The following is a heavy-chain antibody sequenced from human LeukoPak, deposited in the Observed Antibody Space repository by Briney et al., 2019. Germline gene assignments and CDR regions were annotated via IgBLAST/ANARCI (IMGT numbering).Heavy chain of an antibody. CDR2: IRGKTEAEPT. J-gene: IGHJ4*02. CDR3: TTHTGTYYEIDY. CDR1: GITFNNAW. D-gene: IGHD1-26*01. V-gene: IGHV3-15*01. Sequence: GGSLRLSCVASGITFNNAWMSWVRQVPGKGLEWVGRIRGKTEAEPTGYAAPVKGRFTISRDDTGTTLYLQMNSLKTEDTAVYYCTTHTGTYYEIDYWGQGTLVTVSS.